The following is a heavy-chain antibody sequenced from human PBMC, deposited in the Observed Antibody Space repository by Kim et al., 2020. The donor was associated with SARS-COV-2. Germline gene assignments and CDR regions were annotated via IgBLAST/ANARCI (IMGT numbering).Heavy chain of an antibody. V-gene: IGHV3-30*07. Sequence: KGRFTISRDNSKNTLYLQMNRLRAEDTAVYYCARDPTSYDFWSGYYTFDYWGQGTLVTVSS. J-gene: IGHJ4*02. D-gene: IGHD3-3*01. CDR3: ARDPTSYDFWSGYYTFDY.